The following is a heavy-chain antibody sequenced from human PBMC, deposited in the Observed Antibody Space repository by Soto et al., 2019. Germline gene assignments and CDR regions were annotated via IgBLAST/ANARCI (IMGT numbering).Heavy chain of an antibody. CDR1: GASFTGHY. J-gene: IGHJ4*02. D-gene: IGHD6-13*01. CDR2: MNHLRSS. CDR3: GGAEAGPNKY. Sequence: QVQLQQWGAGLLKPSATLSLTCTVHGASFTGHYWCWVRQSPGKELVWIWEMNHLRSSNYNPSLKSRVTNSVDTSKKQFALYLRSVSAGDTAVYFCGGAEAGPNKYWGQGTLVTVSS. V-gene: IGHV4-34*01.